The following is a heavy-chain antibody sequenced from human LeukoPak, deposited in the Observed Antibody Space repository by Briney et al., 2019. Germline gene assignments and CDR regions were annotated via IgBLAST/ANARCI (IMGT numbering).Heavy chain of an antibody. CDR2: INHSGST. J-gene: IGHJ4*02. CDR1: GGSFSGYY. V-gene: IGHV4-34*01. Sequence: PSETLSLTSAVYGGSFSGYYWSWIRQPPGKGLEWIGEINHSGSTNYNPSLKSRVTISVDTSKNQFSLKLSSVTAADTAVYYCARWVGYCSSTSCYMDHWGQGTLVTVSS. CDR3: ARWVGYCSSTSCYMDH. D-gene: IGHD2-2*02.